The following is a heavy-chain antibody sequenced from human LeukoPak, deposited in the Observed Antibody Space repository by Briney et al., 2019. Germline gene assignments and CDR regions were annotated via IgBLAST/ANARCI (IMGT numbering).Heavy chain of an antibody. CDR3: TSLSSSWPLPQDY. CDR2: IRSKAYGGTT. J-gene: IGHJ4*02. D-gene: IGHD6-13*01. Sequence: PGGSLRLSCAASGFTFSSYAMSWVRQAPGKGLEWVGFIRSKAYGGTTEYAASVKGRFTISRDDSKSIAYLQMNSLKTEDTAVYYCTSLSSSWPLPQDYWGQGTLVTVSS. V-gene: IGHV3-49*04. CDR1: GFTFSSYA.